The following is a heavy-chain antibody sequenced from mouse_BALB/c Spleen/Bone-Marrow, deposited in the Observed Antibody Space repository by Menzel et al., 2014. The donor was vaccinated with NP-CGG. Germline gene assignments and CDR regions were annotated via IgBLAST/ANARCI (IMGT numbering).Heavy chain of an antibody. V-gene: IGHV14-3*02. Sequence: VQLQQSGAELVKPGASVKLSCTASGFNVKDTYIHWVKQRPGQGLEWIGRIDPANGNTKYDPKFQGKATITADTSSNTAYLQLSSLTSEDTAVYYCASYVYGYYFDYWGQGTTLTVSS. CDR3: ASYVYGYYFDY. CDR1: GFNVKDTY. CDR2: IDPANGNT. J-gene: IGHJ2*01. D-gene: IGHD2-2*01.